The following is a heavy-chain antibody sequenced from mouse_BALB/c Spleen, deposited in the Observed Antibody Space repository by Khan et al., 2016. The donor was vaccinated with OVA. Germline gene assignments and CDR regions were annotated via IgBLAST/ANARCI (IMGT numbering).Heavy chain of an antibody. CDR2: ISSTGTYT. V-gene: IGHV5-9*02. CDR3: TRPSYYGNPWFTY. Sequence: EVELVESGGGLVKPGGSLKLSCEVSGFAFNSYDMSWVRQTPEKRLEWVATISSTGTYTYYPDSVKGRFTISRVTARNTLYLQMSSLRSEDTALYYCTRPSYYGNPWFTYWGQGTLVTVSA. J-gene: IGHJ3*01. CDR1: GFAFNSYD. D-gene: IGHD2-10*01.